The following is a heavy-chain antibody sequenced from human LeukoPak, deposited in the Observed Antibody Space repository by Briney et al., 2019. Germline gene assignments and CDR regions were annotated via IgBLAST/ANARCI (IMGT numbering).Heavy chain of an antibody. CDR3: SRDEYDSSGSYYVEFDY. CDR2: ISSSGSTI. J-gene: IGHJ4*02. V-gene: IGHV3-48*04. D-gene: IGHD3-22*01. CDR1: GFTFSSYA. Sequence: GGSLRLSCAASGFTFSSYAMSWLRQAPGKGLEWVSYISSSGSTIYYADSVKGRFTISRDNAKNSLYLQMNSLRAEDTAVYYCSRDEYDSSGSYYVEFDYWGQGTLVTVSS.